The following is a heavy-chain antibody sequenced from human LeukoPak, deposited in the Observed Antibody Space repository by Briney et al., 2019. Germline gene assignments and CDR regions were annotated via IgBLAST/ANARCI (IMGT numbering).Heavy chain of an antibody. CDR1: GFTFSSYA. D-gene: IGHD5-18*01. V-gene: IGHV3-23*01. CDR2: ITSGGNT. J-gene: IGHJ4*02. Sequence: GGSLRLSCVSSGFTFSSYAMAWVRQAPGKGLEWISAITSGGNTYFADSVKGRFTISRDNSKNTLYLQMNSLRAEDTAVCYCARDSVGSYGYDYWGQGTLVTVSS. CDR3: ARDSVGSYGYDY.